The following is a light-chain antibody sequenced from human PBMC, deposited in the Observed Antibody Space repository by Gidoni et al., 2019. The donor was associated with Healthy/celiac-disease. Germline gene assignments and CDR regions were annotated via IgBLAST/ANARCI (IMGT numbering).Light chain of an antibody. J-gene: IGKJ2*01. CDR2: LGS. CDR1: QSLLHSNGYNY. V-gene: IGKV2-28*01. CDR3: MQALQTPT. Sequence: DIVMTQSPLSLPVTPGEPASISCRSSQSLLHSNGYNYLDWYLQKPGQSPQLLIYLGSNRASGVPDRFSGSGSGTDFTLKISRVEAEDVGVYYCMQALQTPTFGQXTKLEIK.